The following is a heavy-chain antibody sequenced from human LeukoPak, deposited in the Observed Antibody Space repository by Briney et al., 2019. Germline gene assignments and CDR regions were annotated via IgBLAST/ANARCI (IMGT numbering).Heavy chain of an antibody. D-gene: IGHD3-10*01. V-gene: IGHV1-46*01. CDR3: AVLWFGELLVVDY. CDR2: INPSGSST. Sequence: ASVKVSCKASGYTFTSYYMHWVRQAPGQGLEWMGIINPSGSSTSYAQKFQGRVTMTRDTSTSTVYMELSSLRSEDTAVYYCAVLWFGELLVVDYWGQGTLVTVSS. CDR1: GYTFTSYY. J-gene: IGHJ4*02.